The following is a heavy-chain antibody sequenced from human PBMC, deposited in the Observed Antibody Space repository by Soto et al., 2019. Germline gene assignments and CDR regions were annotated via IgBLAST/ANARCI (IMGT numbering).Heavy chain of an antibody. J-gene: IGHJ6*02. Sequence: SETLSLTCAVYGGSFSGYYWSWIRQPPGKGLEWIGEINHSGSTNYNPSLKSRVTISVDTSKNQFSLKLSSVTAADTAVYYCARARRRYCSSTSCLGRYYYGMDVWGQGTTVTVS. V-gene: IGHV4-34*01. CDR2: INHSGST. CDR3: ARARRRYCSSTSCLGRYYYGMDV. D-gene: IGHD2-2*01. CDR1: GGSFSGYY.